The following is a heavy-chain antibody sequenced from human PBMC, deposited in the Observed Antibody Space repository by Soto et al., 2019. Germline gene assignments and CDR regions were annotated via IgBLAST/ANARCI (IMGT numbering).Heavy chain of an antibody. J-gene: IGHJ6*03. CDR3: ARDTRYGSGSYYDAYYYYYMDV. CDR2: IIPILGIA. Sequence: QVQLVQSGAEVKKPGSSVKVSCKASGGTFSSYTISWVRQAPGQGLEWMGRIIPILGIANYAQKFQGRGTITANKATSTAYMELSSLRSEDTAVYYCARDTRYGSGSYYDAYYYYYMDVWGKGTTVTVSS. D-gene: IGHD3-10*01. V-gene: IGHV1-69*08. CDR1: GGTFSSYT.